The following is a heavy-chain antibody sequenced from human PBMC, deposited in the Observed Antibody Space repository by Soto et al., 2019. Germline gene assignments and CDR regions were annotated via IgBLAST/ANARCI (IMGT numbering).Heavy chain of an antibody. V-gene: IGHV4-34*01. Sequence: QVQLQQWGAGLLKPSETLSLTCAVYGGSFSGYYWSWIRQPPGKGLEWIGEINHSGSTNYNPSLKSRIPISVDTSKNQFSLKLSSVTAAATAVYYCARGYGGNSLPFDYWGQGTLVTVSS. D-gene: IGHD2-21*02. CDR2: INHSGST. J-gene: IGHJ4*02. CDR1: GGSFSGYY. CDR3: ARGYGGNSLPFDY.